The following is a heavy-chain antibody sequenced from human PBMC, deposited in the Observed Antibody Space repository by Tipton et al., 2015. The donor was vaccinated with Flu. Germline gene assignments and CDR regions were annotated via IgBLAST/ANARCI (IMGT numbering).Heavy chain of an antibody. Sequence: TLSLTCTVSGGSISSYYWSWIRQPAGKGLEWIGRIYTSGSTNYNPSLKSRVTMPVDTSKNQFSLKLSSVTAADTAVYYCARGGAARQGDVHYYYMDVWGKGTTVTVSS. D-gene: IGHD6-6*01. CDR1: GGSISSYY. CDR3: ARGGAARQGDVHYYYMDV. J-gene: IGHJ6*03. V-gene: IGHV4-4*07. CDR2: IYTSGST.